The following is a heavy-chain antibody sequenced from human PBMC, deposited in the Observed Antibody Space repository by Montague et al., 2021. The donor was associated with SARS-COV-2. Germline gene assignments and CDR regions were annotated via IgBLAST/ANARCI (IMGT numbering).Heavy chain of an antibody. CDR3: ARGRQHINMVVVVVTGGEYYFDF. CDR2: INHRGST. D-gene: IGHD3-22*01. Sequence: SETLSLTCAVYDGSFSDHSWTWIRQPPGKGLERIGEINHRGSTNYNPSLKSRVTISVDTSKNQFSLKMTSVTAADTAVYYCARGRQHINMVVVVVTGGEYYFDFWGQGTLVAVSS. J-gene: IGHJ4*02. V-gene: IGHV4-34*01. CDR1: DGSFSDHS.